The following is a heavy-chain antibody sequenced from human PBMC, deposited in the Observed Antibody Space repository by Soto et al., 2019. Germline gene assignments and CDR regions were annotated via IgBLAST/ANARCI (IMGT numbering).Heavy chain of an antibody. CDR1: GYTFTSYA. CDR2: INAGNGNT. Sequence: QVQLVQSGAEVKKPGASVKVSCKASGYTFTSYAMHWVRQAPGQRLEWMGWINAGNGNTKYSQKFQGRVTITRDTSASTAYMELSSLRSEDTAVYYCARRPHRFGGVIVGMDYWGQGTLVTVSS. D-gene: IGHD3-16*02. V-gene: IGHV1-3*01. J-gene: IGHJ4*02. CDR3: ARRPHRFGGVIVGMDY.